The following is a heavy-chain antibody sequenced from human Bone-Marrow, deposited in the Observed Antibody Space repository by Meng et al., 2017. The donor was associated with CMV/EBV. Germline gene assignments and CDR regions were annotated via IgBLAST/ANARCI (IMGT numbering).Heavy chain of an antibody. CDR3: TTERSAAEYNWFDP. CDR2: IKSKTDGGTT. V-gene: IGHV3-15*01. J-gene: IGHJ5*02. Sequence: GGSLRLSCAASGFTFSNAWMSWVRQAPGKGLEWVGRIKSKTDGGTTDYAAPVKGRFTISRDDSKNTLYLQMNSLKTEDTAVYYCTTERSAAEYNWFDPWGQGTLVTVSS. D-gene: IGHD6-13*01. CDR1: GFTFSNAW.